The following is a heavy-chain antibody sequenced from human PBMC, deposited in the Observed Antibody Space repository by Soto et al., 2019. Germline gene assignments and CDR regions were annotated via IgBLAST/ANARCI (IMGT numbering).Heavy chain of an antibody. Sequence: QVPLVQSGAEVKKPGASVKVSCKASGYTFTSYGISWVRQAPGQGLEWMGWISAYNGNTNYAQKLQGRVTMTTDTSTSTAYMELRRLRSDDTAVYYCARDAGGYYDSSGFYYYYYGMDVWGQGTTVTVSS. CDR3: ARDAGGYYDSSGFYYYYYGMDV. CDR2: ISAYNGNT. D-gene: IGHD3-22*01. J-gene: IGHJ6*02. CDR1: GYTFTSYG. V-gene: IGHV1-18*01.